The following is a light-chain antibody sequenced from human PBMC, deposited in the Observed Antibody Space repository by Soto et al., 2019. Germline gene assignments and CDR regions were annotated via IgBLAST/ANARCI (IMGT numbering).Light chain of an antibody. J-gene: IGKJ1*01. CDR2: GAS. Sequence: EIVLTQSPGTLYLSPGERATLSCRASQSVSSSYLAWYQQKPGQAPRLLIYGASSRATGIPDRFSGSGSETDFTLTISRLEPEDFAVYYCQQYGSSSWTFGQGPKVEIK. V-gene: IGKV3-20*01. CDR3: QQYGSSSWT. CDR1: QSVSSSY.